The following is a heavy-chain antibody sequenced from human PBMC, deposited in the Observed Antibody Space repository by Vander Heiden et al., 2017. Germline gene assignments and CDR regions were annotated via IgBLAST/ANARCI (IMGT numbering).Heavy chain of an antibody. V-gene: IGHV3-23*01. Sequence: EVQLLESGGGLVQPGGSLRLSCAASGFTFINYAMSWVRQAPGKGLEWFSAINGSGGSTYYADPVKGRFTISRDNSKNTLYLQMNSLRAEDTAVYYCRAAAKPKFDYWGQGTLVTVSS. CDR1: GFTFINYA. CDR2: INGSGGST. J-gene: IGHJ4*02. CDR3: RAAAKPKFDY. D-gene: IGHD6-13*01.